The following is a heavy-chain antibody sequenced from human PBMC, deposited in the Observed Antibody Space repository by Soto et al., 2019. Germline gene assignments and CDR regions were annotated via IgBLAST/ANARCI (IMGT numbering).Heavy chain of an antibody. CDR1: GFSFSTYE. Sequence: EVQLVESGEGLIQPGGSLRLSCVASGFSFSTYEMNWVRQAPGKGLEWVSYISSSGTIYYADAVKGRFTISRDNVKNSLFLHMSDLSADDTAVYYCARDKSLVNGMDVWGQGTTVSVSS. CDR2: ISSSGTI. D-gene: IGHD3-10*01. J-gene: IGHJ6*02. CDR3: ARDKSLVNGMDV. V-gene: IGHV3-48*03.